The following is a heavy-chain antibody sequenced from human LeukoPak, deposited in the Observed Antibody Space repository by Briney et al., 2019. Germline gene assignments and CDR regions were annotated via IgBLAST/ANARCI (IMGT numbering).Heavy chain of an antibody. CDR1: GYTFSNYA. D-gene: IGHD2-21*01. J-gene: IGHJ4*02. CDR2: ISNSGGNT. V-gene: IGHV3-23*01. CDR3: AKGCGASSCFRFDF. Sequence: GGSLRLSCAASGYTFSNYAMSWVRQAPGKGLEWVATISNSGGNTYYADSVKGRFAISRDNSENTLSLRMDSLRAEDTAVFYCAKGCGASSCFRFDFWGRGILVTVSS.